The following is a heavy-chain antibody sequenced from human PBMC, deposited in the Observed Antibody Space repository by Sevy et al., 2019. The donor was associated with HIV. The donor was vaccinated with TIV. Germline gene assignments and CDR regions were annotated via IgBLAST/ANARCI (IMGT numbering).Heavy chain of an antibody. J-gene: IGHJ4*02. CDR3: AKDGEGQITMIPRWYYFDY. V-gene: IGHV3-23*01. CDR2: ISGSGGST. D-gene: IGHD3-22*01. CDR1: GFTFSSYA. Sequence: GGSLRLSCAASGFTFSSYAMSWVRQAPGKGLEWVSAISGSGGSTYYADSVKGRFTISRDNSKNTLYLQMNSLRAEDTAVYDCAKDGEGQITMIPRWYYFDYWGQGTLVTVSS.